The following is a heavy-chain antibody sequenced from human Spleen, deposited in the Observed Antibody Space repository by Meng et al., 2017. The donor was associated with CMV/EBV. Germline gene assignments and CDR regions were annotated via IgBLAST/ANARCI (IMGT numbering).Heavy chain of an antibody. V-gene: IGHV3-30*04. CDR3: AREWSIAARSFDY. CDR1: GFTFSNYA. CDR2: ISYDGSNK. J-gene: IGHJ4*02. D-gene: IGHD6-6*01. Sequence: GESLKISCAASGFTFSNYAMHWVRQAPGKGLEWVAVISYDGSNKYYADSVKGRFTISRDNSKNMLYLQMNSLRAEDTAVYYCAREWSIAARSFDYWGQGTLVTVSS.